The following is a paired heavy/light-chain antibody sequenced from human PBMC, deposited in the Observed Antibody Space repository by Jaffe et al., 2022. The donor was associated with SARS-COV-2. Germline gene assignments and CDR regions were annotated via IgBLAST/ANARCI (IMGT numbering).Heavy chain of an antibody. CDR1: GFTFSSYA. D-gene: IGHD3-3*02. V-gene: IGHV3-23*01. CDR2: IDSSGGTA. Sequence: EVQLLESGGGLVQPGGSLRLSCAASGFTFSSYAMSWVRQAPGEGLEWISTIDSSGGTAHYADSVQGRFTVSRDNSKNTLYLQMNSLRAEDTAIYYCAKDVGPSAFFDYWGQGTLVTVSS. CDR3: AKDVGPSAFFDY. J-gene: IGHJ4*02.
Light chain of an antibody. V-gene: IGKV2-24*01. CDR2: RIS. J-gene: IGKJ1*01. CDR1: QSLAHGDGNTY. Sequence: DVVMTQTPVSSPVTLGQPASISCRSSQSLAHGDGNTYLSWFQQRPGQPPRLLIYRISNRFSGVPDRFSGSGAGTDFTLKISRVEAEDVGVYYCMQATQFPRTFGQGTKVEIK. CDR3: MQATQFPRT.